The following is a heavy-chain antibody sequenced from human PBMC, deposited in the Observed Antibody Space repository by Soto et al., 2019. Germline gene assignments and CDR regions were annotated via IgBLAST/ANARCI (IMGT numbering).Heavy chain of an antibody. D-gene: IGHD3-9*01. Sequence: SETLSLTCTVSGGSISSYYWSWIRQPPGKGLEWIGYIYYSGSTNYNPSLKSRVTISVDTSKNQFSLKLSSVTAADTSVYYCARHSGDILTGFDYWGQGTLVTVS. CDR3: ARHSGDILTGFDY. CDR1: GGSISSYY. CDR2: IYYSGST. V-gene: IGHV4-59*08. J-gene: IGHJ4*02.